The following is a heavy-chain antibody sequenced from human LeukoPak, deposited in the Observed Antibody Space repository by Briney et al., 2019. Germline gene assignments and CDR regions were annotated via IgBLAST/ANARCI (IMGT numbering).Heavy chain of an antibody. J-gene: IGHJ4*02. D-gene: IGHD2-15*01. CDR3: ARFGYVAAVDV. V-gene: IGHV3-7*01. Sequence: PGGSLRLSCAASGFSFSAYWMTWVRRAPGTGLEWVANINPAGSETYYVDPVKGRFSISRDNAKHLVYLQMNSLRAEDTAVYHCARFGYVAAVDVWGQGTPVTVSS. CDR1: GFSFSAYW. CDR2: INPAGSET.